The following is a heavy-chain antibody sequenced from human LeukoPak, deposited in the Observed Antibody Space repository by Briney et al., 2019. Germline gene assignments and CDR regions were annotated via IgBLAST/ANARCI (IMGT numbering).Heavy chain of an antibody. CDR2: INGDGSST. V-gene: IGHV3-74*01. D-gene: IGHD2-15*01. Sequence: GRSLRLSCAASGFTFSAYSMQWVRQVPRKGLFWVSRINGDGSSTVYVDSVKGRFTISRDNAKNTVYLQMNSLRSEDTAVYYCGGGGGRVEVWGQGTLVSVSS. J-gene: IGHJ4*02. CDR3: GGGGGRVEV. CDR1: GFTFSAYS.